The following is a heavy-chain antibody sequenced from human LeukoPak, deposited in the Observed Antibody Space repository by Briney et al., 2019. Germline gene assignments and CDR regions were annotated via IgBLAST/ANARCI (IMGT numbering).Heavy chain of an antibody. CDR3: ARGHYGGNSHYYYGTDV. Sequence: GRSLRLSCAASGFTFSSYAMHWVRQAPGKGLEWVAVISYDGSNKYYADSVKGRFTISRDNSKNTLYLQMNSLRAEDTAVYYCARGHYGGNSHYYYGTDVWGQGTTVTVSS. D-gene: IGHD4-23*01. CDR2: ISYDGSNK. V-gene: IGHV3-30-3*01. CDR1: GFTFSSYA. J-gene: IGHJ6*02.